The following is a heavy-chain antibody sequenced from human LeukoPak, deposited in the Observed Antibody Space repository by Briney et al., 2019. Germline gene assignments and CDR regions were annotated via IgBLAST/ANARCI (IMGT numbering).Heavy chain of an antibody. Sequence: GASVKVSCKASGYTFTSYGISWVRQAPGQGLEWMGWIGTNNGNTNYAQKLQGRVTMTTDTSTSTAYMELRSLTSDDTAVYYCAREGKDCTTTSCQWYYYYMDVWGKGTPVTVSS. J-gene: IGHJ6*03. CDR1: GYTFTSYG. CDR2: IGTNNGNT. CDR3: AREGKDCTTTSCQWYYYYMDV. V-gene: IGHV1-18*01. D-gene: IGHD2-2*01.